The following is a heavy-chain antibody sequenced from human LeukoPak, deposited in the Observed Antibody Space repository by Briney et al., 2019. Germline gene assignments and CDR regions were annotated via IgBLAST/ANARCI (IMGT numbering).Heavy chain of an antibody. CDR3: ARPITSYYYYGMDV. CDR2: MSYEGNNK. CDR1: GFTFSSYT. V-gene: IGHV3-30-3*01. D-gene: IGHD3-10*01. J-gene: IGHJ6*02. Sequence: GGSLRLSCAASGFTFSSYTMHWVRQAPGKGLEWVAGMSYEGNNKYHADSVKGRFSISRDNSKKTLYLQMDSLRVEDTAVYYCARPITSYYYYGMDVWGQGTTVTVSS.